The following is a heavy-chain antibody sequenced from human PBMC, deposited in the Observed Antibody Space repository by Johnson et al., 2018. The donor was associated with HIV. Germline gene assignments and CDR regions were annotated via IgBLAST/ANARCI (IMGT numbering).Heavy chain of an antibody. CDR2: INWNGGST. CDR1: GFTFDDYG. V-gene: IGHV3-20*04. D-gene: IGHD6-19*01. J-gene: IGHJ3*01. CDR3: AKDMRQWLVDALHL. Sequence: MQLVESGGGVVRPGGSLRLSCAASGFTFDDYGMSWVRQAPGKGLEWVSGINWNGGSTSYSDSVKGRFTISRDNAKISLYLQMNSLRAEDTALYYCAKDMRQWLVDALHLWGQGTMVTVSS.